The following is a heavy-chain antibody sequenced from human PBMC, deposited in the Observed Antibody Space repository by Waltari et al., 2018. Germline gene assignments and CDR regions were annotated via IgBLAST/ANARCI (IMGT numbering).Heavy chain of an antibody. D-gene: IGHD6-19*01. Sequence: QVQLQQWGAGLLKPSETLSLTCAVYGGSFSGYYWSWIRQPPGKGLEWIGEINHRGSTNYNPSLKRRVTISVDTSKNQCSLKLRSVTAGDTAVYYCARDGIAVAGMHYWGQGTLVTVSS. CDR3: ARDGIAVAGMHY. CDR1: GGSFSGYY. V-gene: IGHV4-34*01. J-gene: IGHJ4*02. CDR2: INHRGST.